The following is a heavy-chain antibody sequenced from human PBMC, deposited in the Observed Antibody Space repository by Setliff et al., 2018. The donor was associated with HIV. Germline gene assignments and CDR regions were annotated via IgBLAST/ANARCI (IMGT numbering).Heavy chain of an antibody. CDR3: AREITYDYVWGSFRQGAFDI. CDR1: GGSISSYY. D-gene: IGHD3-16*01. CDR2: IYYSGST. J-gene: IGHJ3*02. V-gene: IGHV4-59*01. Sequence: PSETLSLTCTVSGGSISSYYWSWIRQPLGKGLEWIGYIYYSGSTNYNPSLKSRVTISVDTSRNHFSLKLISVTAADTAVYYCAREITYDYVWGSFRQGAFDIWGQGTLVTVSS.